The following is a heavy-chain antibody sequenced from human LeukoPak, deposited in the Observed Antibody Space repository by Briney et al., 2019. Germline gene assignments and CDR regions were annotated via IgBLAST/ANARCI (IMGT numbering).Heavy chain of an antibody. Sequence: PPGGCLRLAWAAAGFTFVDYDIRCVRHEVRDWRGWVSAIGVGGDNHYSGSVNGRFTISRENAERSLYLQMNSLGAEDTAVYYCARGGIQVSGIDEFDYWGQGTLVTVSS. CDR2: IGVGGDN. CDR3: ARGGIQVSGIDEFDY. CDR1: GFTFVDYD. V-gene: IGHV3-13*01. J-gene: IGHJ4*02. D-gene: IGHD6-19*01.